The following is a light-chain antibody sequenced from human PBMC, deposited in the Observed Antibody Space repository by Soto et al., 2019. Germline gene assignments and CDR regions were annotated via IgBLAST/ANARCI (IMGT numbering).Light chain of an antibody. V-gene: IGKV3-20*01. Sequence: EIVLTESPGTLSLSRGEIATLSCRASQSVSSGYLAWYQQKPGQAPRLLMYGVSSRATGIPDRFSVSGSGTDFTLTISSLQSEDFAVYHCQQYSNWPPGTFGQATKVDIK. J-gene: IGKJ1*01. CDR3: QQYSNWPPGT. CDR1: QSVSSGY. CDR2: GVS.